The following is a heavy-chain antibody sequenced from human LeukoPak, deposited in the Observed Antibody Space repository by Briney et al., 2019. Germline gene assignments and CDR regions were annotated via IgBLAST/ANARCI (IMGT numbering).Heavy chain of an antibody. CDR2: IDHTGKS. V-gene: IGHV4-34*01. J-gene: IGHJ3*02. CDR1: VGTFSGHY. D-gene: IGHD1-26*01. CDR3: ARASHQGGTYFNAFDI. Sequence: SETLSLTCAVYVGTFSGHYWSWIRQAPGKGLEWIGEIDHTGKSNYKSALKSRVTMAVDTSKNQFSLSLESVTAADTAIYYCARASHQGGTYFNAFDIWGRGTPVTVSS.